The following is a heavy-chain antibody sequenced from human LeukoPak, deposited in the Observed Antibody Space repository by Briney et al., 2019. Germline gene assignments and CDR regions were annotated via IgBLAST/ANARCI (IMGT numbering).Heavy chain of an antibody. CDR3: ARQSGQSKNFDY. D-gene: IGHD3-10*01. CDR1: GGSISSYY. V-gene: IGHV4-59*01. Sequence: SETLSLTCTVSGGSISSYYWSWIRQPPGKGLEGIGYIYYSGSTNYNPSLKSRVTISVDTSKNQFSLKLSSVTAADTAVYYCARQSGQSKNFDYWGQGTLVTVSS. CDR2: IYYSGST. J-gene: IGHJ4*02.